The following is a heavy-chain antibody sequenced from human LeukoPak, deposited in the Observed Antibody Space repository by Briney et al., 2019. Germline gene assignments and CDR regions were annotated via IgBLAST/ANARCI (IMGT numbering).Heavy chain of an antibody. D-gene: IGHD2-2*02. CDR3: ARDCSGTSCYSPGDY. V-gene: IGHV3-53*01. CDR2: IYSGGST. Sequence: GGSLRLSCAASGFTVSSNYMSWVRQAPGKGLEWVSVIYSGGSTYYADSVKGRFTISRDNSKNTLYLQMNSLRAEDTAVCYCARDCSGTSCYSPGDYWGRGTLVTVSS. CDR1: GFTVSSNY. J-gene: IGHJ4*02.